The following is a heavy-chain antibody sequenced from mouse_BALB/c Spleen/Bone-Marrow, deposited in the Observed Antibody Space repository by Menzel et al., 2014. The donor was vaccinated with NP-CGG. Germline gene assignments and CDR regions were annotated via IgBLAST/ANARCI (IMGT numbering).Heavy chain of an antibody. D-gene: IGHD2-1*01. CDR2: INSNGGST. J-gene: IGHJ2*01. Sequence: EVQRVESGGGLVQPGGSLKLSCAASGFTFSSYGMSWVRQTPDKRLELVATINSNGGSTYYPDSVKGRFTISRDTAKNTLYLQMSSLKSEETAMYYCVGGNYGNYVDYFDFWGQGTTLTVSS. CDR3: VGGNYGNYVDYFDF. CDR1: GFTFSSYG. V-gene: IGHV5-6-3*01.